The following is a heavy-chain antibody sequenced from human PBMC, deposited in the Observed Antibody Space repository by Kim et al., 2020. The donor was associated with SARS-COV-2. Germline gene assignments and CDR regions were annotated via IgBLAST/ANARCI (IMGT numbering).Heavy chain of an antibody. D-gene: IGHD3-16*01. J-gene: IGHJ6*02. CDR2: LYYSGNT. V-gene: IGHV4-39*01. Sequence: SETLSLTCTVSGGSISGSSYYWGWIRQAEGQGLEWIGSLYYSGNTYTPSLKSRVTFSVDTSKNQFSLSLTSVTAADTAVYYCVRHRILTDLWGQGTTVIV. CDR1: GGSISGSSYY. CDR3: VRHRILTDL.